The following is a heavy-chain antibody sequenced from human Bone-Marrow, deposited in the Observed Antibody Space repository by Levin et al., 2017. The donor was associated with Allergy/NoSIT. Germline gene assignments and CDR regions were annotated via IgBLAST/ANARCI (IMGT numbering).Heavy chain of an antibody. D-gene: IGHD4-11*01. Sequence: PGGSLRLSCAASGFSFRSYAMTWVRQAPGKGLEWVSLISDSGGATHYADSVKGRFTISRDNFKNTLYLQMNSLRAEDTAVYYCAKTLQFSEWSISYYYMDVWGKGTTVTVS. CDR3: AKTLQFSEWSISYYYMDV. V-gene: IGHV3-23*01. J-gene: IGHJ6*03. CDR1: GFSFRSYA. CDR2: ISDSGGAT.